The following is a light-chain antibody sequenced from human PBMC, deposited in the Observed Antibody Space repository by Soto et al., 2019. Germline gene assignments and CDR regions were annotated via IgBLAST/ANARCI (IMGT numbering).Light chain of an antibody. CDR3: QQSYSSPYT. CDR2: AAS. Sequence: DIQMTQSPSSLSASVSERVTITCRASQSVRSYLNWYQQKPGKAPKLLIFAASSLQSGTPSRFSGSGSGTDFTLTISTLQPEDFATYYCQQSYSSPYTFGPGTKVEIK. V-gene: IGKV1-39*01. J-gene: IGKJ3*01. CDR1: QSVRSY.